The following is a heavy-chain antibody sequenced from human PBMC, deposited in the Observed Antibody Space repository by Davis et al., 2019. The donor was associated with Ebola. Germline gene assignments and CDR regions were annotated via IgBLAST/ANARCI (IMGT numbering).Heavy chain of an antibody. CDR1: GLTSSSYG. V-gene: IGHV3-30*03. CDR2: LSNDGSNK. Sequence: GESLKISCAASGLTSSSYGMHWVRQAPGKGLEWVAVLSNDGSNKYYADSVKGRFTISRDNSKNTLYLQMNSLRAEDTAVYYCARDRYSSSPDDYFDYWGQGTLVTVSS. D-gene: IGHD6-6*01. J-gene: IGHJ4*02. CDR3: ARDRYSSSPDDYFDY.